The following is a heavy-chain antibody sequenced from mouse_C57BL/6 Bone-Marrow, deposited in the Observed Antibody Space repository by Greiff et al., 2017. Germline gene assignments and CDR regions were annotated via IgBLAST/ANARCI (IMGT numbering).Heavy chain of an antibody. CDR2: RWRGGST. V-gene: IGHV2-5*01. CDR1: GFSLTSYG. CDR3: AKNGNYYGSSYWYFDV. J-gene: IGHJ1*03. Sequence: VKLVESGPGLVQPSQSLSITCTVSGFSLTSYGVHWVRQSPGKGLEWLGVRWRGGSTDYNAAFMSRLSINKDNSKSQVFFKMNSLQADDTAIYYCAKNGNYYGSSYWYFDVWGTGTTVTVSS. D-gene: IGHD1-1*01.